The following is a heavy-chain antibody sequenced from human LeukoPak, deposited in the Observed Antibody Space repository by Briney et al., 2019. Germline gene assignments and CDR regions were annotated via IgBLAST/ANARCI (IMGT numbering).Heavy chain of an antibody. CDR2: ISGSGDNT. J-gene: IGHJ4*02. CDR3: AKGSYYDSSGSFYFDY. D-gene: IGHD3-22*01. CDR1: GFTFSSYA. Sequence: GGSLRLPCAASGFTFSSYAMSWVRQAPGKGLEWVSGISGSGDNTYYADSVKGRFTISRDNSKNTLYVQVNSLGTEDTAAYYCAKGSYYDSSGSFYFDYWGQGTLVTVSS. V-gene: IGHV3-23*01.